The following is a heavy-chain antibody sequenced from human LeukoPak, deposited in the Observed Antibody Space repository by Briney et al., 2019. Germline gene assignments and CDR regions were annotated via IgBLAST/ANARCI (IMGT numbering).Heavy chain of an antibody. CDR1: GFTVSSNY. Sequence: GGSLRLSCAASGFTVSSNYMSWVRQAPGKGLQWVSVIYSGGTTYYADSVKGRFTFSRHNSKNTLYLQMTSLRPEDTAVYYCARGHNHYYYGMDVWGQGTTVTVSS. CDR3: ARGHNHYYYGMDV. D-gene: IGHD1-1*01. CDR2: IYSGGTT. V-gene: IGHV3-53*04. J-gene: IGHJ6*02.